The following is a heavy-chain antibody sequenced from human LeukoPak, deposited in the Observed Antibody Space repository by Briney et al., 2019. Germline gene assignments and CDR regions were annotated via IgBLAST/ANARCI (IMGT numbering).Heavy chain of an antibody. CDR2: IPTDDNPT. D-gene: IGHD2/OR15-2a*01. Sequence: GGSLRLSCAASGFTVSSNYMSWVRQAPGKGLVWVSRIPTDDNPTNYADFVQGRFTISRDNAKNTVYLQMNNLRAEDTAVYYCARDHYFKIDYWGQGTLVTVSS. CDR3: ARDHYFKIDY. V-gene: IGHV3-74*01. J-gene: IGHJ4*02. CDR1: GFTVSSNY.